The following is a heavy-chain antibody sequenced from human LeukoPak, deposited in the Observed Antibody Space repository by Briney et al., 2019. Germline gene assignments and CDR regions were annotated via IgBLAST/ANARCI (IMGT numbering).Heavy chain of an antibody. J-gene: IGHJ4*02. CDR2: ISYDGSNK. CDR3: LFRSWELVDY. V-gene: IGHV3-30*03. CDR1: GFTFSSYS. Sequence: GGSLRLSCAASGFTFSSYSMNWVRQAPGKGLEWVAVISYDGSNKYYADSVKGRSTISRDNSKNTLYLQMNSLRAEDTAVYYCLFRSWELVDYWGQGTLVTVSS. D-gene: IGHD1-26*01.